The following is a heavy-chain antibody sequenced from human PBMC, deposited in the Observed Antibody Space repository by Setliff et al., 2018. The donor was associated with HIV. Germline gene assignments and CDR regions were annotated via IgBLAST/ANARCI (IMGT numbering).Heavy chain of an antibody. CDR2: IYQSGSI. CDR1: GYSINSGFS. V-gene: IGHV4-38-2*01. D-gene: IGHD6-19*01. J-gene: IGHJ5*02. CDR3: ARPRRVRSRAWYWFDI. Sequence: KPSETLSLTCAASGYSINSGFSRAWIRQPPGQGPQWIGSIYQSGSIYYNPSLQSRVTISVDSSKNQLSLNLFSVTAADTAVYYCARPRRVRSRAWYWFDIWGQGTLVTVSS.